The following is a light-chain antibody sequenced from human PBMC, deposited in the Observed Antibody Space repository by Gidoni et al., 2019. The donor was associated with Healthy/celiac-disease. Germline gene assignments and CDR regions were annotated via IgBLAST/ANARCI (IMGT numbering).Light chain of an antibody. Sequence: IQMTPSPSSLSASVGDRVTITCRASQSISSYLNWYQQKPVKSPKLLIYAASSLQSGVPSRFSGSGSGTDCTLTISSLQPEDFATYYCQHLETFGQGTKVEIK. CDR3: QHLET. CDR1: QSISSY. V-gene: IGKV1-39*01. J-gene: IGKJ1*01. CDR2: AAS.